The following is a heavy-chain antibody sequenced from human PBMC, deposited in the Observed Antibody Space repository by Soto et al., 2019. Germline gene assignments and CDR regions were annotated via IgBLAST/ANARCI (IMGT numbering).Heavy chain of an antibody. CDR1: GFTFSSYW. V-gene: IGHV3-7*01. CDR3: ARVWELRLYGLDV. D-gene: IGHD1-26*01. Sequence: PGGSLRLSCAASGFTFSSYWMSWVRQAPGKGLEWVANIKQDGSEKYYVDSVKGRFTISRDNAKNSLYLQMNSLRAEDTAVYYCARVWELRLYGLDVWGQGTTVTVSS. J-gene: IGHJ6*02. CDR2: IKQDGSEK.